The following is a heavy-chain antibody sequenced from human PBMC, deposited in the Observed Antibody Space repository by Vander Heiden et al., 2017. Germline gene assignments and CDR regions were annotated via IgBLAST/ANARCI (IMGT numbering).Heavy chain of an antibody. V-gene: IGHV3-53*01. J-gene: IGHJ3*01. CDR1: GFAVSSNY. D-gene: IGHD3-3*01. CDR2: VYSGGST. CDR3: ASLAIFGVVPWF. Sequence: VKLVESGGGLIQPGGSLRLSCGASGFAVSSNYMGWVRQAPGKGLEWVSVVYSGGSTDDADSVKGRFTISRDNSKNTLYLKMNKVRAEDTAVYYFASLAIFGVVPWFWGQGTMVTVSS.